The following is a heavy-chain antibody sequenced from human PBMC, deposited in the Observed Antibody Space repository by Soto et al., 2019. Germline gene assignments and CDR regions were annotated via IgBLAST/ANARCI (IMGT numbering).Heavy chain of an antibody. CDR1: GGSFSGYH. J-gene: IGHJ6*02. Sequence: SETLSLTCAVYGGSFSGYHWSWIRQPPGKGLEWIGEINHSGSTNYNPSLKSRVTISVDTSKNQFSLKLSSVTAADTAVYYCARAKGERSYDFWSGYYRRPQINYYGMDVWGQGTTVTVSS. D-gene: IGHD3-3*01. CDR2: INHSGST. CDR3: ARAKGERSYDFWSGYYRRPQINYYGMDV. V-gene: IGHV4-34*01.